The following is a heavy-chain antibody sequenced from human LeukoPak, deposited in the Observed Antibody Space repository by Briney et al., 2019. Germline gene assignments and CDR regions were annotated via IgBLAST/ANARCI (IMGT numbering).Heavy chain of an antibody. CDR2: IKEDGSEK. CDR3: ARDRRSAYYFDY. J-gene: IGHJ4*02. Sequence: GGSLRLSCEASGSTFTTYWMSWVRQAPEKGLEWVANIKEDGSEKYYVDSAKGRFTISRDNAKNSLYLQMNSLRAEDTAVYYCARDRRSAYYFDYWGQGTLVTVSS. V-gene: IGHV3-7*01. D-gene: IGHD2-15*01. CDR1: GSTFTTYW.